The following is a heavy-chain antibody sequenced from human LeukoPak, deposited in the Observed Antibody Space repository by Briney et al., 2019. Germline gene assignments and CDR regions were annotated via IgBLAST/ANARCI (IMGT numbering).Heavy chain of an antibody. CDR1: GASISFYY. V-gene: IGHV4-59*01. CDR2: IYYSGST. J-gene: IGHJ4*02. D-gene: IGHD3-22*01. CDR3: AREAYDTQGFDY. Sequence: SETLSLTCTVSGASISFYYWSWIRQPPGKGLEWIGYIYYSGSTNYNPSLKSRVTISVDTSKNQFSLKLSSVTAADTAVYYCAREAYDTQGFDYWGQGTLVTVSS.